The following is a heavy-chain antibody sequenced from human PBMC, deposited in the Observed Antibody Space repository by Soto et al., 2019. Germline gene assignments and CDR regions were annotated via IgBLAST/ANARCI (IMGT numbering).Heavy chain of an antibody. D-gene: IGHD3-10*01. CDR2: ISPMLGAA. CDR1: GGTFNTYA. CDR3: AREVQVHTPAFVY. V-gene: IGHV1-69*19. J-gene: IGHJ4*02. Sequence: QVQLVQSGAEMKKPGSSVKVSCQSSGGTFNTYAMNWVRQAPGQGPEWMGDISPMLGAANYAPKFQGRVTITADESPGTSYLLLRSLPSEDTALYFCAREVQVHTPAFVYWGQGTLVTVS.